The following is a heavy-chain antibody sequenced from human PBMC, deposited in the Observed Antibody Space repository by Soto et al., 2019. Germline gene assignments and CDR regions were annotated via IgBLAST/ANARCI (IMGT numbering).Heavy chain of an antibody. V-gene: IGHV4-4*02. J-gene: IGHJ6*02. Sequence: SETLSLTCAVSGGSISSSNWWRWVRQPPGKGLEWIGEIYHSGSTNYNPSLKSRVTISVDKSKNQFSLKLSSVTAADTAVYYCARSLSIFGVVIISPYYYYGMDVWGQGTTVT. D-gene: IGHD3-3*01. CDR3: ARSLSIFGVVIISPYYYYGMDV. CDR2: IYHSGST. CDR1: GGSISSSNW.